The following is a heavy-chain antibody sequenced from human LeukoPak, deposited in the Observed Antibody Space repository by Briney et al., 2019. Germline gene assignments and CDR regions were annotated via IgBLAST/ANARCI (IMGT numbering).Heavy chain of an antibody. CDR2: TKEDRREK. Sequence: PGGSLRLSCASSGFTFSSYWMNWVRQAPGKGLEWVAITKEDRREKYYVDSVKGRFTIFRDNAKNSLYLQMNSLRAEDTAVYYCARAAAVGRGMDVWGQGTTVTVSS. CDR1: GFTFSSYW. J-gene: IGHJ6*02. D-gene: IGHD6-13*01. CDR3: ARAAAVGRGMDV. V-gene: IGHV3-7*04.